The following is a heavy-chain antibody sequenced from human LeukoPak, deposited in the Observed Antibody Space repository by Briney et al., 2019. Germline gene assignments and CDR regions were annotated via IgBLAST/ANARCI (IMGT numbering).Heavy chain of an antibody. J-gene: IGHJ4*02. D-gene: IGHD3-22*01. V-gene: IGHV3-48*03. CDR3: TSLGYHLDS. Sequence: PGGSLRLSCAASGFDFGAYEMNWVRQAPGKGLEWVAYIAGSDTTKYYAYSVRGRITISRENAKKSLYLQMNSLRAEDTALYYCTSLGYHLDSWGQGTLVTVSS. CDR2: IAGSDTTK. CDR1: GFDFGAYE.